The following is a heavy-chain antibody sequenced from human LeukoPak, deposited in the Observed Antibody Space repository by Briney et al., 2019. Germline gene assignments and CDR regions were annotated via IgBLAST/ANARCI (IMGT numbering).Heavy chain of an antibody. CDR1: GFTFSSYW. Sequence: GGSLRLSCAASGFTFSSYWMNWVRQDPGKGLEWVANIKQDGSEKYYVDSVKGRFTISRDNAKNSVYLQMNSLRAEDTAVYYCARARYVRVPFDYWGQGTLVTVSS. V-gene: IGHV3-7*01. J-gene: IGHJ4*02. D-gene: IGHD2/OR15-2a*01. CDR3: ARARYVRVPFDY. CDR2: IKQDGSEK.